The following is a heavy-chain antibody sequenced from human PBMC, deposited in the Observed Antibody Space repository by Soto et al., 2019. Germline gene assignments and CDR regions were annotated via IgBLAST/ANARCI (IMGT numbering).Heavy chain of an antibody. V-gene: IGHV4-59*01. Sequence: SETLSLTCTVSGGSISSYYWSWIRQPPGKGLEWIGYIYNSGSTNYNPSLKSRVTISVDTSKNQFSLKLSSVTAADTVVYYCARTDSGSYGDHFDYWGQGALVTVTS. J-gene: IGHJ4*02. CDR2: IYNSGST. CDR1: GGSISSYY. CDR3: ARTDSGSYGDHFDY. D-gene: IGHD1-26*01.